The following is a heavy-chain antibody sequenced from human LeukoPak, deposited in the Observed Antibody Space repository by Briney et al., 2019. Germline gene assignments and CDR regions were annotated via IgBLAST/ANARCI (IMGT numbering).Heavy chain of an antibody. Sequence: KPSETLSLTCTVSGGSINSYYWSWIRQPPGKGLEWIGYMFFSGSTNYNPSLKSRVTISVDTSKNQFSLKLSSVTAADTAVYYCARESGYIYGYNGKFFDYWGQGTLVTVSS. J-gene: IGHJ4*02. CDR1: GGSINSYY. CDR2: MFFSGST. V-gene: IGHV4-59*01. D-gene: IGHD5-18*01. CDR3: ARESGYIYGYNGKFFDY.